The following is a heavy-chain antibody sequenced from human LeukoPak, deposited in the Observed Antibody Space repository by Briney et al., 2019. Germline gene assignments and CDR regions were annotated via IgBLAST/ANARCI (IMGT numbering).Heavy chain of an antibody. Sequence: SGGSLRLSCAASGFTFSSYAMHWVRQAPGKGLEWVAVISYDGSNKYYADSVKGRFTISRDNAKNSLYLQMNSLRAEDTAVYYCARDITIFGVEQYYYYYYGMDVWGQGTTVTVSS. D-gene: IGHD3-3*01. V-gene: IGHV3-30-3*01. CDR3: ARDITIFGVEQYYYYYYGMDV. J-gene: IGHJ6*01. CDR2: ISYDGSNK. CDR1: GFTFSSYA.